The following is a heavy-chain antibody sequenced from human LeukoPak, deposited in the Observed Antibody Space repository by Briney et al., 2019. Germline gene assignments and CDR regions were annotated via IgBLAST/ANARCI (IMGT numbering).Heavy chain of an antibody. V-gene: IGHV3-33*01. CDR2: IWYDGSNK. CDR3: ARDRYYYGSGSHFAPCGDY. CDR1: GFTFSSYG. D-gene: IGHD3-10*01. J-gene: IGHJ4*02. Sequence: GGSLRLSCAASGFTFSSYGMHWVRQAPGKGLEWVAVIWYDGSNKYYADSVKGRFTISRDNSKNTLYLQMNSLRAEDTAVYYCARDRYYYGSGSHFAPCGDYWGQGTLVTVSS.